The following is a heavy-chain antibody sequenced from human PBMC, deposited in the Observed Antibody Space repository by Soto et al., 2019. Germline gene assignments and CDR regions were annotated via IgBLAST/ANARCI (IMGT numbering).Heavy chain of an antibody. CDR3: SRAAGDSSGRRWFDP. V-gene: IGHV4-39*01. CDR1: GGSISGSSYF. D-gene: IGHD6-19*01. J-gene: IGHJ5*02. Sequence: QLQLQESGPGLVKPSETLSLTCTVSGGSISGSSYFWGWIRQPPGKGLEWIGSIYFSGSASYNPSLRSRLTIPVDTSTNQSSLKLSSVTAADTAVYYCSRAAGDSSGRRWFDPWGQGSLVTVSS. CDR2: IYFSGSA.